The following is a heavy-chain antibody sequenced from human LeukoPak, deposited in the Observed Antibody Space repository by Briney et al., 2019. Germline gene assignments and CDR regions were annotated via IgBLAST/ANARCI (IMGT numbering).Heavy chain of an antibody. J-gene: IGHJ4*02. Sequence: ASVKVSCKASRYTFTGYYMHWVRQAPGQGLEWMGWINPNSGGTNYAQKFQGRVTMTRDTSISTAYMELSRLRSDDTAVYYCARAGKRLGELSSYDYWGQGTLVTVSS. D-gene: IGHD3-16*02. CDR1: RYTFTGYY. CDR3: ARAGKRLGELSSYDY. V-gene: IGHV1-2*02. CDR2: INPNSGGT.